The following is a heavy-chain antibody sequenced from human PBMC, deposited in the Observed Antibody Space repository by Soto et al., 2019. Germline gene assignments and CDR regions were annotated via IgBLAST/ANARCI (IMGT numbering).Heavy chain of an antibody. CDR1: VDTVSSGNAA. D-gene: IGHD3-10*01. Sequence: PSQTLSLTCVISVDTVSSGNAAWHWIRQSPSSGLQLLGRTFFRSNWHTDYAVSLRGRVTITADTSKNQFSLQLESVTPEDTAMYYCAVTPDGDCPSYYGLDVWGQGITVTVSS. J-gene: IGHJ6*02. V-gene: IGHV6-1*01. CDR3: AVTPDGDCPSYYGLDV. CDR2: TFFRSNWHT.